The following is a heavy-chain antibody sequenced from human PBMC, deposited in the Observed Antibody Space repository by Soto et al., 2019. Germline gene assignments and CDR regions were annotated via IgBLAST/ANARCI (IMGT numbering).Heavy chain of an antibody. CDR3: ARRYTVTTDYYYYGMDV. CDR1: GFTFSSYE. D-gene: IGHD4-17*01. V-gene: IGHV3-48*03. CDR2: ISSSGSTI. Sequence: GGSLRLSCAASGFTFSSYEMNWVRQAPGKGLEWVSYISSSGSTIYYADSVKGRFTISRDNAKNSLYLQMNSLRAEDTAVYYCARRYTVTTDYYYYGMDVWGKGTTVT. J-gene: IGHJ6*04.